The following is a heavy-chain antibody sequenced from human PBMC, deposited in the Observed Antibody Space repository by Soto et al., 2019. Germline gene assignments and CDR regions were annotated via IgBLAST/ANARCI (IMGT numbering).Heavy chain of an antibody. J-gene: IGHJ6*02. CDR1: GFTFSSYS. CDR3: ARGDVAGSFGYYYYGMDV. CDR2: ISSSSSTI. D-gene: IGHD6-19*01. V-gene: IGHV3-48*02. Sequence: EVQLVESGGGLVQPGGSLRLSCAASGFTFSSYSMNWVRQAPGKGLEWVSYISSSSSTIYYADSVKGRFTISRDNAKNSLYLQMNSLRDEDTAVYYCARGDVAGSFGYYYYGMDVWGQGTTVTVSS.